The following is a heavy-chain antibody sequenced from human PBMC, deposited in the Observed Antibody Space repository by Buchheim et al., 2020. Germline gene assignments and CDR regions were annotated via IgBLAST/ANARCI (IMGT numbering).Heavy chain of an antibody. CDR3: ARDGSPVLRYFDWLSPYNWFDP. CDR1: GFTFSSYG. CDR2: IWYDGSNK. D-gene: IGHD3-9*01. V-gene: IGHV3-33*01. Sequence: QVQLVESGGGVVQPGRSLRLSCAASGFTFSSYGMHWVRQAPGKGLEWVAVIWYDGSNKYYADSVKGRFTISRDNSKNTLYLQMNSLRAEDTAVYYCARDGSPVLRYFDWLSPYNWFDPWGQGTL. J-gene: IGHJ5*02.